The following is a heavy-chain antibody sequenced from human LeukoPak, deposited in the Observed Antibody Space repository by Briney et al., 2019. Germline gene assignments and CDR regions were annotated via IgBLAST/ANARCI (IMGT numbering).Heavy chain of an antibody. CDR1: GFAFGDYA. J-gene: IGHJ4*02. V-gene: IGHV3-9*01. D-gene: IGHD3-22*01. Sequence: GGSLRLSCAASGFAFGDYAMYWVRQVPGKGLEWVSGINWNSGTIGYVDSVKGRFTISRDNAKKSLYLQMDSLRAEDAAVYYCARDWGAYYHFFDYWGQGTLVTVSS. CDR3: ARDWGAYYHFFDY. CDR2: INWNSGTI.